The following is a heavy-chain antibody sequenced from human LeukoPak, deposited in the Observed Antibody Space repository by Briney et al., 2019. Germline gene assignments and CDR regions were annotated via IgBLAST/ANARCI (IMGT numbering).Heavy chain of an antibody. Sequence: ASVKVSCKASGGTFSSYAISWVRQAPGQGLEWMGGIISIFDTANYAQKFQDRVKITADESTSTAYMELSSLRSEDTAVYYCARSRVVINYYFDYWGQGTLVTVSS. CDR1: GGTFSSYA. CDR3: ARSRVVINYYFDY. D-gene: IGHD3-3*01. V-gene: IGHV1-69*13. J-gene: IGHJ4*02. CDR2: IISIFDTA.